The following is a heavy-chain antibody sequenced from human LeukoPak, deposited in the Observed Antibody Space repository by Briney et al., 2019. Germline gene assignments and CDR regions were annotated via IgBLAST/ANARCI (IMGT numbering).Heavy chain of an antibody. D-gene: IGHD2-21*02. J-gene: IGHJ4*02. CDR1: GFTFGSFG. Sequence: GRSLRLSCAASGFTFGSFGMHWVRQAPGKGLEWVAVMWYDGSNHYYADSVKGRFTISRDNSENTLYLQMNSLRAEDTVVYYCAKDMCGGDCPYDNWGQRTLVTVSS. CDR2: MWYDGSNH. V-gene: IGHV3-33*06. CDR3: AKDMCGGDCPYDN.